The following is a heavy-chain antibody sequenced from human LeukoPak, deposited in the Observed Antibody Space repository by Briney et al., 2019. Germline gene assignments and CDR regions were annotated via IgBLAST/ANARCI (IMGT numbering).Heavy chain of an antibody. CDR2: IYHSGST. CDR3: ARVPGLYYFDY. D-gene: IGHD3-16*01. V-gene: IGHV4-38-2*01. CDR1: GYSISSGYY. Sequence: PSETLSLTCDVSGYSISSGYYWGWIRQPPGKGLEWIGSIYHSGSTYYNPSLKSRVTISVDTSKNQFSLKLSSVTAADTAVYYCARVPGLYYFDYWGQGTLVTVSS. J-gene: IGHJ4*02.